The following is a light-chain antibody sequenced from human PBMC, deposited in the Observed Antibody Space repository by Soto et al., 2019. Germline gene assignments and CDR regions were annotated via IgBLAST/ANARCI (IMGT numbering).Light chain of an antibody. CDR3: QPSYSALLVT. Sequence: DIQMTQSPSSLSASVGDRVTITCRASQSISSYLNWYQQKPGKAPKLLIYAASSLQSGVPSRFSGSGSGTDFTLTISSLPPEDFATYYCQPSYSALLVTFGGATKV. J-gene: IGKJ4*01. CDR1: QSISSY. V-gene: IGKV1-39*01. CDR2: AAS.